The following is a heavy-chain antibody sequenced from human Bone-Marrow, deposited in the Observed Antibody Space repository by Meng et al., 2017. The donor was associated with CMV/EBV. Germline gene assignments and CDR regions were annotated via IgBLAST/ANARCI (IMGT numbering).Heavy chain of an antibody. Sequence: GGSLRLSCAASGFIFSDYGMHWVRWVRQAPGKGLEWVSAISGSGGSTYYADSVKGRFTISRDNSKNTLYLQMNSLRAEDTAVYYCASSYSNYGYYYYGMDVWGQGTTVTVSS. J-gene: IGHJ6*02. CDR1: GFIFSDYG. CDR2: ISGSGGST. CDR3: ASSYSNYGYYYYGMDV. V-gene: IGHV3-23*01. D-gene: IGHD4-11*01.